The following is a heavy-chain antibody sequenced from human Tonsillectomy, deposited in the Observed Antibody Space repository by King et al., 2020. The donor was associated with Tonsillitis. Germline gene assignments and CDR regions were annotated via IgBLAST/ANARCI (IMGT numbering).Heavy chain of an antibody. D-gene: IGHD5-24*01. V-gene: IGHV3-23*04. J-gene: IGHJ4*02. CDR1: GFTFSSYA. CDR3: AKKVDMGLGSFDY. CDR2: ISGSGAST. Sequence: QLVQSGGGLVQPGGSLRLSCAASGFTFSSYAMSWVRQAPGTGLEWVSAISGSGASTYYTDSVKVRFTISRDNSKNTLYLQMDSLRAEDTAIYYCAKKVDMGLGSFDYWGQGTLVTVSS.